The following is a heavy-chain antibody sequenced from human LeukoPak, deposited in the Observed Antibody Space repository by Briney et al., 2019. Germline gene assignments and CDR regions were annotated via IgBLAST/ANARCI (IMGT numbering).Heavy chain of an antibody. J-gene: IGHJ5*02. CDR3: ARGKRQLLWFGESPHNHWFDP. Sequence: SETLSLTCTVSGGSISSSSYYWGWIRQPPGKGLEWIGSIYYSGSTYYNPSLKSRVTISVDTSKNQFSLKLSSVTAAATAVDYCARGKRQLLWFGESPHNHWFDPWGQGTLVTVSS. CDR2: IYYSGST. V-gene: IGHV4-39*07. CDR1: GGSISSSSYY. D-gene: IGHD3-10*01.